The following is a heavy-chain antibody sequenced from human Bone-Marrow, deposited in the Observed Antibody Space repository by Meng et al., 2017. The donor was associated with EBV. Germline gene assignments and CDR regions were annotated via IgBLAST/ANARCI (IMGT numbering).Heavy chain of an antibody. D-gene: IGHD1-26*01. CDR1: CYTFTSYG. J-gene: IGHJ4*02. CDR3: ARGGGWELTFDY. Sequence: QLQRVSSGAEVKKAVALGKVACKASCYTFTSYGISWVRQAPGQGLEWMGWISAYNGNTNYAQKLQGRVTMTTDTSTSTAYMELRSLRSDDTAVYYCARGGGWELTFDYWGQGTLVTVSS. V-gene: IGHV1-18*01. CDR2: ISAYNGNT.